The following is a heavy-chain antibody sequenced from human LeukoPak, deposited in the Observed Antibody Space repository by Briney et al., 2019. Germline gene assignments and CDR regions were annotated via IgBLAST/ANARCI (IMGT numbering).Heavy chain of an antibody. CDR2: INHSGST. CDR1: GGSFSGYY. J-gene: IGHJ5*02. Sequence: SETLSLTCAVYGGSFSGYYWSWIRQPPGKGLEWIGEINHSGSTNYNPSLKSRVTISVDTSKNQFSLKLSSVTAADTAVYYCARDGPGNDILIGHPGGFDPWGQGTLVTVSS. V-gene: IGHV4-34*01. CDR3: ARDGPGNDILIGHPGGFDP. D-gene: IGHD3-9*01.